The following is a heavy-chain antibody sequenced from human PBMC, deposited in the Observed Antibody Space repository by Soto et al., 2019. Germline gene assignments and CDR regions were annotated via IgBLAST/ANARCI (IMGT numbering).Heavy chain of an antibody. CDR1: GGSISRSSYY. CDR2: IYYSGST. Sequence: QLQLQESGPGLVKPSETLFVTCTVSGGSISRSSYYWGWIRQPPGKGLEWIGSIYYSGSTYDNQSLKCRVSRGVDTPKDQFALKLSSVTAADTAVYFRAILAGIVAAGEGRVDHWRKGPLDTVSS. J-gene: IGHJ5*02. CDR3: AILAGIVAAGEGRVDH. D-gene: IGHD2-15*01. V-gene: IGHV4-39*01.